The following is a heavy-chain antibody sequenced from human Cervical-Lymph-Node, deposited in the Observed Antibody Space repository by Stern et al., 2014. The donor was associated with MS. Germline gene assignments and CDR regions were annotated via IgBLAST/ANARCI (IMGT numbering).Heavy chain of an antibody. CDR1: GASVSSVNYY. J-gene: IGHJ6*02. V-gene: IGHV4-61*01. CDR3: ARDRWTPSYHGMDL. Sequence: QVQLRESGPGLVKPSETLSLTCTVSGASVSSVNYYWSWIRQSPGKGLEWIGYVYYSGSAYYNPSLESRVTISLDRSKNQFSLIMRSVTAADTAVYYCARDRWTPSYHGMDLWGQGTTVTVSS. CDR2: VYYSGSA. D-gene: IGHD2-15*01.